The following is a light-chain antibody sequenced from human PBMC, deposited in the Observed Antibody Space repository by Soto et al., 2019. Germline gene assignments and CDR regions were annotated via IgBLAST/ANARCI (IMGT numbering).Light chain of an antibody. Sequence: EIVLTQSPATLSLSPGEGATLSCRASQSVSTYLAWYQQKPGQAPRLLIYGASRRAAGIPDRFSGSGSGTDFILSISRLEPEDFAVYYCQQYGSSPWTFGQGTKVDIK. V-gene: IGKV3-20*01. J-gene: IGKJ1*01. CDR1: QSVSTY. CDR2: GAS. CDR3: QQYGSSPWT.